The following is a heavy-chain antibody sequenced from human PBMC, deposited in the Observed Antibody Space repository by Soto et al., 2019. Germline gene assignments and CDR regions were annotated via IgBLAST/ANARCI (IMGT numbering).Heavy chain of an antibody. D-gene: IGHD4-17*01. J-gene: IGHJ1*01. CDR2: IIPILGIA. Sequence: QVQLVQSGAEVKKPGSSVKVSCKASVGTFSSYTISWVRQAPGQGLEWMGRIIPILGIANYAQKFQGRVTITADKSTSPAYMELSSLRSEDTAVYYCARDYGDYGRDFQHWGQGTLVTVSS. V-gene: IGHV1-69*02. CDR3: ARDYGDYGRDFQH. CDR1: VGTFSSYT.